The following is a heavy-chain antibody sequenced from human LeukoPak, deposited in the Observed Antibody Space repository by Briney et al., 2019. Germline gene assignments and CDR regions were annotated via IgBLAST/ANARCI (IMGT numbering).Heavy chain of an antibody. D-gene: IGHD1-26*01. CDR3: ARGRWELLPSMDYYYYYMDV. CDR1: GFTFSSYE. CDR2: ISSSGSTI. Sequence: GGSLRLSCAASGFTFSSYEMNWVRQAPGKGLEWVSYISSSGSTIYYADSVKGRFTISRDNAKNTLYLQMNSLRAEDTAVYYCARGRWELLPSMDYYYYYMDVWGKGTTVTVSS. V-gene: IGHV3-48*03. J-gene: IGHJ6*03.